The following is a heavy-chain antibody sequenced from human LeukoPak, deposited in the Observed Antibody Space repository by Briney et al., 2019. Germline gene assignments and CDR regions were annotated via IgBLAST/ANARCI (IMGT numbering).Heavy chain of an antibody. CDR1: GYTFTSYG. Sequence: ASVKVSCKASGYTFTSYGISWVRQAPGQGLEWMGWISAYNGNTNYAQNLQGRVTMTTDTSTSTGYMELRSLRSADTAVYYCARDQMPYYYDRSGYYYLFDIWGQGTMVTVS. CDR3: ARDQMPYYYDRSGYYYLFDI. J-gene: IGHJ3*02. D-gene: IGHD3-22*01. CDR2: ISAYNGNT. V-gene: IGHV1-18*01.